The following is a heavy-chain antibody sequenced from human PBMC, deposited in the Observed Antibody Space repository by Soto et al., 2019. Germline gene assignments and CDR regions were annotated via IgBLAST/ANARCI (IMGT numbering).Heavy chain of an antibody. CDR3: ARAGIAAALPYFDY. CDR1: GGSISSYY. CDR2: IYYSGST. D-gene: IGHD6-13*01. Sequence: PSETLSLTCTVSGGSISSYYWSWIRQPPGKGLEWIGYIYYSGSTNYNPSLKSRVTISVDKSKNQFSLKLSSVTAADTAVYYCARAGIAAALPYFDYWGQGTLVTVSS. V-gene: IGHV4-59*12. J-gene: IGHJ4*02.